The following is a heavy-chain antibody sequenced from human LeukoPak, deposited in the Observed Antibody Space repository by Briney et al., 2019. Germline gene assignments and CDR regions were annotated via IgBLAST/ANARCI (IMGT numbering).Heavy chain of an antibody. D-gene: IGHD3-10*01. CDR1: GFTFINYG. CDR2: IQYDGTNK. V-gene: IGHV3-30*02. J-gene: IGHJ4*02. CDR3: ARDGFGDYGSGSYRY. Sequence: GGSLRLSCAASGFTFINYGMHWVRQAPGKGLEWVAFIQYDGTNKYYADSVKGRFTISRDNAKNSLYLQMNSLRAEDTAVYYCARDGFGDYGSGSYRYWGQGTLVTVSS.